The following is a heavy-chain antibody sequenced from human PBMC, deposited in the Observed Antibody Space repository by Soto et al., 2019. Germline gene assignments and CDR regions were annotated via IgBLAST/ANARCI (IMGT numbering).Heavy chain of an antibody. CDR2: INHSGST. CDR1: GGSFSGYY. J-gene: IGHJ6*02. Sequence: SETLSLTCAVYGGSFSGYYWSWIRQPPGKGLEWIGEINHSGSTNYNPPLKSRVTISVDTSKNQFSLKLSSVTAADTAVYYCARGSDYYGSGSYYKYYYYGMDVWGQGTTVTVSS. CDR3: ARGSDYYGSGSYYKYYYYGMDV. D-gene: IGHD3-10*01. V-gene: IGHV4-34*01.